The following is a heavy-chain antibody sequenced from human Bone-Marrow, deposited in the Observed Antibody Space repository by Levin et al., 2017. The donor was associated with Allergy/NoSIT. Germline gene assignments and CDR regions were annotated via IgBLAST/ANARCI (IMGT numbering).Heavy chain of an antibody. V-gene: IGHV1-46*01. CDR3: VRDYTASSVAVTAFRDNGFDT. D-gene: IGHD2-21*02. Sequence: GESLKISCKASGYAFSNFYMHWVRQAPGQGPEWMGIINPNTFDTSFGRSFQGRLKMTSDTSTTTIYMELSSLTSEDTAIYYCVRDYTASSVAVTAFRDNGFDTWGQGTLITVTS. CDR1: GYAFSNFY. CDR2: INPNTFDT. J-gene: IGHJ5*02.